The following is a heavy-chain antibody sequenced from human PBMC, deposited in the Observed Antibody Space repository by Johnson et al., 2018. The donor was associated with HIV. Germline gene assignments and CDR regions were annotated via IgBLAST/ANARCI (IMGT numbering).Heavy chain of an antibody. CDR2: MRYDGSST. D-gene: IGHD3-3*01. J-gene: IGHJ3*02. V-gene: IGHV3-30*02. Sequence: QVQLVESGGGVVQPGRSLRLSCAASGFTFSSYDMHWVRQAPGKGLEWVAFMRYDGSSTYYADSVKGRFTISRDNSKNTLYLQMNSLRAEDTAVYYCAKGGRFTIFGVVPYTFDIWGQGTMVTVSS. CDR1: GFTFSSYD. CDR3: AKGGRFTIFGVVPYTFDI.